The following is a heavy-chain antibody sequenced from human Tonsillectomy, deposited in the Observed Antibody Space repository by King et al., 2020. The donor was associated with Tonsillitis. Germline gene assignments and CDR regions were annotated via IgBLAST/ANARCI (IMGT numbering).Heavy chain of an antibody. Sequence: VQLVESRAEVKKPGESLKISCKGSGYRFASYWIAWVRQKPGKGLEWMGIVYAGDSSPRYSPSFEGQVTMSADHSNSTAYLQWSSLKASDTAMYYCARRSIYDFVGGNPYGGHFDYWGQGTLVTVSS. V-gene: IGHV5-51*03. CDR2: VYAGDSSP. J-gene: IGHJ4*02. CDR3: ARRSIYDFVGGNPYGGHFDY. CDR1: GYRFASYW. D-gene: IGHD3-3*01.